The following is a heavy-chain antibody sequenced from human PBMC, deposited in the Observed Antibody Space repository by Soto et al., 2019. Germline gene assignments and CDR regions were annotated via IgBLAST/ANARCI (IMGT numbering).Heavy chain of an antibody. CDR2: IIPIFDTA. Sequence: SVKVSCKASGGTFRNYALSWVLQAPGQGLEWMGGIIPIFDTANYAQKFQGRVTITADETTSTAHMELSSLRSEDTAVYYCARDDLFGVSTHSSSGDYWGQGTLVTVSS. J-gene: IGHJ4*02. CDR1: GGTFRNYA. V-gene: IGHV1-69*13. CDR3: ARDDLFGVSTHSSSGDY. D-gene: IGHD3-10*02.